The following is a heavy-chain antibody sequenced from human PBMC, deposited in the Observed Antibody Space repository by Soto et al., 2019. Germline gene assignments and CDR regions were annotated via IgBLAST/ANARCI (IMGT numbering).Heavy chain of an antibody. CDR2: ATSQAFGGTT. D-gene: IGHD3-3*01. V-gene: IGHV3-49*04. J-gene: IGHJ6*02. CDR3: TRDGDFYGMDV. Sequence: AGGSLRLSCTFSGFTSDDYALTRVRQAPGKGLEWVAFATSQAFGGTTDYAASVKGRFTISRDDSTTVAYLQMNSLQTEDTAIYYCTRDGDFYGMDVWGQGTTVTVSS. CDR1: GFTSDDYA.